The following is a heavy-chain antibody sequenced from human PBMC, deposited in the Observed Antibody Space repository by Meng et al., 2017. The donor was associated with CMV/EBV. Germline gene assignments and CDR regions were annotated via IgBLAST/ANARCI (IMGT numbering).Heavy chain of an antibody. J-gene: IGHJ3*02. Sequence: SETLSLTCTVSGGSISSSSYYWGWIRQPPGKGLEWIGSIYYSGSTYYNPSLKSRVTISVDTSKNQFSLKLSSVTAADTAVYYCARPKESNDNSIYAFDIWGQGTMVTVSS. CDR1: GGSISSSSYY. V-gene: IGHV4-39*01. D-gene: IGHD1-20*01. CDR3: ARPKESNDNSIYAFDI. CDR2: IYYSGST.